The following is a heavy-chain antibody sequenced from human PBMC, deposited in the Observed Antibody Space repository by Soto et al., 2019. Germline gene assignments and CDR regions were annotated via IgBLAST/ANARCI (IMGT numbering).Heavy chain of an antibody. J-gene: IGHJ4*02. D-gene: IGHD3-3*01. Sequence: SETLSLTCTVSGGSISSYYWSWIRQPPGKGLEWIGYIYYSGSTNYNPSLKSRVTISVDTSKNQFSLKLSSVTAADTAVYYCARGADFWSGYFDYWGQGTLVTVSS. CDR3: ARGADFWSGYFDY. CDR2: IYYSGST. V-gene: IGHV4-59*01. CDR1: GGSISSYY.